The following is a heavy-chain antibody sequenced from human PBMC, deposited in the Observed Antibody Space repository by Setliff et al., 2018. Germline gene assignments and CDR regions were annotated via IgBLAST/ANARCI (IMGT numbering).Heavy chain of an antibody. CDR3: ARGLTVFGVVFPDAFDI. CDR1: GGTFSSYA. D-gene: IGHD3-3*01. Sequence: EASVKVSCKASGGTFSSYAISWVRQAPGQGLEWMGGIIPIFGTANYAQKFQGRVTITADESTSTAYMELSSLRSEDTAVYYCARGLTVFGVVFPDAFDIWGQGTVVTVSS. J-gene: IGHJ3*02. CDR2: IIPIFGTA. V-gene: IGHV1-69*13.